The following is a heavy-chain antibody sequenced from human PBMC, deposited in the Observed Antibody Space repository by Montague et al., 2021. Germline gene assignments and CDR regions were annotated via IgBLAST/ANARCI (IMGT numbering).Heavy chain of an antibody. CDR3: VKDTRDYYPDF. D-gene: IGHD3-3*01. J-gene: IGHJ4*02. CDR1: GFIFNNYV. V-gene: IGHV3-9*01. CDR2: INGNSINI. Sequence: SLRLSCAASGFIFNNYVMNWVRQAPVKGLEWVSGINGNSINIDYXDSVKGRFTISRDNAKNSLYLQMNSLRAEDTAFYYCVKDTRDYYPDFWGQGILVTVSS.